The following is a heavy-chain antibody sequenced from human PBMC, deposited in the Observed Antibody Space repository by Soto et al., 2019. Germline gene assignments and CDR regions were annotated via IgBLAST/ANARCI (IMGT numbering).Heavy chain of an antibody. D-gene: IGHD1-26*01. J-gene: IGHJ6*02. CDR1: GYTFTSYG. CDR2: ISAYNGNT. V-gene: IGHV1-18*01. CDR3: ARAPDSGSYGYYYGMDV. Sequence: ASVKVSCKASGYTFTSYGISWVRQAPGQGLEWMGWISAYNGNTNYAQKLQGRVTMTTDTSTSTAYMELRSLRSEDTAVYYCARAPDSGSYGYYYGMDVWGQGTTVTVSS.